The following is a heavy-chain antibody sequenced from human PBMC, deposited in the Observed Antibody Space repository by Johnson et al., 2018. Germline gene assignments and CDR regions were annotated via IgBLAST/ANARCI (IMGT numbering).Heavy chain of an antibody. D-gene: IGHD2-8*02. CDR2: IKSKTEGGTT. V-gene: IGHV3-15*07. CDR1: GFTFSNAW. CDR3: PTEFAEGSVLGPDPFDALDI. Sequence: VQLVESGGGLVKXGGSLRLXCAASGFTFSNAWMNWVRQAPGKGLEWVGRIKSKTEGGTTAYADPVKGSFTIPRDDSKNTLYLQMNSLKTAHPAVYHWPTEFAEGSVLGPDPFDALDIWGQGTMVTVSS. J-gene: IGHJ3*02.